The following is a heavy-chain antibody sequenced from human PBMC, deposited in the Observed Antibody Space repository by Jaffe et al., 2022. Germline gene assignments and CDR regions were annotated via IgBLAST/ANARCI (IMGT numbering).Heavy chain of an antibody. CDR3: ARDSPSSSWSDS. V-gene: IGHV3-11*01. CDR2: ISSSGGSK. Sequence: QVQLVESGGGLVKPGGSLRLACAASGFTFRNYYMSWIRQAPGKGLEWISYISSSGGSKSYADSVKGRFTISRDNADNSLYLQISDLRAEDTAIYYCARDSPSSSWSDSWGQGTLVTVSS. D-gene: IGHD6-13*01. J-gene: IGHJ5*01. CDR1: GFTFRNYY.